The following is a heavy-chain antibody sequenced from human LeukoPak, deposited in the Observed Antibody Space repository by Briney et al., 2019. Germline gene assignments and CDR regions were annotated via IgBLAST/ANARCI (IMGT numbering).Heavy chain of an antibody. CDR1: GFTFSSYG. CDR2: ISYDGSNK. CDR3: ARAPRGRTGDSYYFDY. J-gene: IGHJ4*02. D-gene: IGHD7-27*01. Sequence: GGSLRLSCAASGFTFSSYGMHWVRQAPGKGLEWVAGISYDGSNKNYADSVKGRFTISRANSKNTLYLQMNSLRAEDTAVYYCARAPRGRTGDSYYFDYWGQGTLVTVSS. V-gene: IGHV3-30*03.